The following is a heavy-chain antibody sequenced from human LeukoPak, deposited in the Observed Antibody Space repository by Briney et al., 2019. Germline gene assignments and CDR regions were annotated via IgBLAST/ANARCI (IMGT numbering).Heavy chain of an antibody. J-gene: IGHJ4*02. V-gene: IGHV3-30*02. Sequence: GGSLRLSCAASGFTFSSYGMHWVRQAPGKGLEWVAFIRYDGSNKYYADSVKGRFTISRDNSKNTLYLQMNSLRAEDTAVYYCAKDRGMHIVVVTATYFDYWGQGTLVTVSS. CDR2: IRYDGSNK. CDR3: AKDRGMHIVVVTATYFDY. D-gene: IGHD2-21*02. CDR1: GFTFSSYG.